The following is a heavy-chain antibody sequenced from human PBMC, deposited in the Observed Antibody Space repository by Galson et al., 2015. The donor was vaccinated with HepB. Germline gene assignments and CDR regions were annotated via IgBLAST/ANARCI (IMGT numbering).Heavy chain of an antibody. CDR2: INTDTGNP. CDR3: AREGHHKKIYSFDK. CDR1: GYSFTSYS. D-gene: IGHD1-26*01. V-gene: IGHV7-4-1*02. Sequence: SVKVSCKASGYSFTSYSISWVRQAPGQGLEWVGWINTDTGNPTYAQGFTGRFVISVDTSVNTSYLQIISLKAADSAVYYCAREGHHKKIYSFDKWGQGTLLTVSS. J-gene: IGHJ4*02.